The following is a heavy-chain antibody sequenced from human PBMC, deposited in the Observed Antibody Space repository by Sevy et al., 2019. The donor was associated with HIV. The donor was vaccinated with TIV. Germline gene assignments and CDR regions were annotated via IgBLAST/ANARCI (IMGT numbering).Heavy chain of an antibody. CDR1: GFTFGNYP. J-gene: IGHJ5*02. D-gene: IGHD3-10*01. CDR3: AKGVPGPFDP. Sequence: GGSLRLSCAASGFTFGNYPMTWVRQAPRKGLEWVSGISGGGDSTYYADSVKGRFTTSRDNSKNTLYLQMNSLRAEDTAVYYCAKGVPGPFDPWGQGTLVTVSS. V-gene: IGHV3-23*01. CDR2: ISGGGDST.